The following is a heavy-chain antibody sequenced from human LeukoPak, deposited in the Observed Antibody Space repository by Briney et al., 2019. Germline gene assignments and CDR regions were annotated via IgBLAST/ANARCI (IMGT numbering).Heavy chain of an antibody. Sequence: GASVKVSCKASGYTFTSYAMHWVRQAPGQRLEWMGWINAGNGNTKYSQKFQGRVTITRDTSASTAYMELSSLRSEDTAVYYCATMYYDILTGYYRYFDYWGQGTLVTVSS. J-gene: IGHJ4*02. CDR1: GYTFTSYA. CDR3: ATMYYDILTGYYRYFDY. CDR2: INAGNGNT. D-gene: IGHD3-9*01. V-gene: IGHV1-3*01.